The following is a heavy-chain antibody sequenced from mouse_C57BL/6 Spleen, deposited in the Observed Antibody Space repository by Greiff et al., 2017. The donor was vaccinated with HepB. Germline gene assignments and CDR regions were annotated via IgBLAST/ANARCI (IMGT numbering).Heavy chain of an antibody. CDR2: ITDGGSYT. CDR1: GFTFSSYA. J-gene: IGHJ2*01. V-gene: IGHV5-4*01. CDR3: ARDNDYDGVFFDY. Sequence: EVQRVESGGGLVKPGGSLKLSCAASGFTFSSYAMSWVRQTPEKRLEWVATITDGGSYTYYPDNLKGRFTISRDNAKNNLYLQMSHLKSEDTARYYCARDNDYDGVFFDYWGQGTTLTVSS. D-gene: IGHD2-4*01.